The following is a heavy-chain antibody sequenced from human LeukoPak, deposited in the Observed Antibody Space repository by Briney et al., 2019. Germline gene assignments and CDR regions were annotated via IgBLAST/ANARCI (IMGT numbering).Heavy chain of an antibody. CDR3: ARRGYSSGWYWFDP. CDR1: GGSISSSSYY. J-gene: IGHJ5*02. CDR2: IYYSGST. V-gene: IGHV4-61*05. Sequence: SETLSLTCTVSGGSISSSSYYWGWIRQPPGKGLEWIAYIYYSGSTNYNPSLKSRVTISVDTSKNQFSLKLSSVTAADTAVYYCARRGYSSGWYWFDPWGQGTLVTVPS. D-gene: IGHD6-19*01.